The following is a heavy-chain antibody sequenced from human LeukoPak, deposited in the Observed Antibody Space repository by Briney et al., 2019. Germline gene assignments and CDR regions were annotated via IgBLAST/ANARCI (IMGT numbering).Heavy chain of an antibody. Sequence: GGSLRLSCAASGFTFSSYAMSWVRQAPGKGLEWVGRIKSKTDGGTTDYAAPVKGRFTISRDDSKNTLYLQMNSLKTEDTAVYYCTTGFRTVPAAIPDYYWGQGTLVTVSS. CDR3: TTGFRTVPAAIPDYY. D-gene: IGHD2-2*02. V-gene: IGHV3-15*01. CDR1: GFTFSSYA. J-gene: IGHJ4*02. CDR2: IKSKTDGGTT.